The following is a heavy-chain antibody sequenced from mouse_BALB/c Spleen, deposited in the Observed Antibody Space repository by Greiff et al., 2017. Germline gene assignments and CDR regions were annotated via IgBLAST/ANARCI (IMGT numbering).Heavy chain of an antibody. CDR3: ARGYGNYRDYFDY. V-gene: IGHV3-2*02. D-gene: IGHD2-10*02. CDR1: GYSITSDYA. CDR2: ISYSGST. Sequence: EVQLQESGPGLVKPSQSLSLTCTVTGYSITSDYAWNWIRQFPGNKLEWMGYISYSGSTSYNPSLKSRISITRDTSKNQFFLQLNSVTTEDTATYYCARGYGNYRDYFDYWGQGTTLTVSS. J-gene: IGHJ2*01.